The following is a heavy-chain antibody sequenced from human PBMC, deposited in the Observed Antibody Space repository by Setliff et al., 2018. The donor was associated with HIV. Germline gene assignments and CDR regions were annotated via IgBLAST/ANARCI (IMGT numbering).Heavy chain of an antibody. CDR1: GGSFSAYY. CDR3: AREWSYGAFDTFDV. Sequence: TLSLTCAVYGGSFSAYYWSWIRQPPGKGLEWIGEINHSGSTNYNPSLKTRVTIMVDTSKNQFSLKLGSVTAADTAVYYCAREWSYGAFDTFDVWGQGTMVTVS. D-gene: IGHD5-18*01. V-gene: IGHV4-34*01. J-gene: IGHJ3*01. CDR2: INHSGST.